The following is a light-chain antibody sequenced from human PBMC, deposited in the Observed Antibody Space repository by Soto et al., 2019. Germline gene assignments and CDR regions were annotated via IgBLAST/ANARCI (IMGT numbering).Light chain of an antibody. CDR1: SGHSNYA. J-gene: IGLJ7*01. Sequence: QLVLTQAPSASASLGAAVKLTCTLSSGHSNYAIAWHQQQPETGPRYLMKVNSGGSHIKGDGIPDRFSGSSSGAERYLFISSLQSEEEAAYYCLTWGTGSAIVVCGGGTPLTVL. V-gene: IGLV4-69*01. CDR2: VNSGGSH. CDR3: LTWGTGSAIVV.